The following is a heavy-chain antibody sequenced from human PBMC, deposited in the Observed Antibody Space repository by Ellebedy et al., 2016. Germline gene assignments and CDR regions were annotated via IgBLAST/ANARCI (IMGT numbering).Heavy chain of an antibody. CDR1: GGTFSSYA. D-gene: IGHD5-18*01. Sequence: SVKVSCXASGGTFSSYAISWVRQAPGQGLEWMGRIIPILGIANYAQKFQGRVTITADESTSTAYMELSSLRSEDTAVYYCASSLGPTGLWSREPNWFNPWGQGTLVTVSS. CDR2: IIPILGIA. J-gene: IGHJ5*02. CDR3: ASSLGPTGLWSREPNWFNP. V-gene: IGHV1-69*04.